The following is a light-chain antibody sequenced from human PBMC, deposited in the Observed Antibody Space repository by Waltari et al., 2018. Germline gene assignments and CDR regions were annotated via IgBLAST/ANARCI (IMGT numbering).Light chain of an antibody. Sequence: QLVLTQSPSASTSLGASVNLTCTLSGGHSTSGIAWYQQQPEKGPRFLMQLHSDGSHSKGDGIPELFSGSSSGADRYLSSSSLQSEDEADYYCQTWGTGIQVFGGGTKVTVL. CDR1: GGHSTSG. CDR2: LHSDGSH. CDR3: QTWGTGIQV. J-gene: IGLJ3*02. V-gene: IGLV4-69*01.